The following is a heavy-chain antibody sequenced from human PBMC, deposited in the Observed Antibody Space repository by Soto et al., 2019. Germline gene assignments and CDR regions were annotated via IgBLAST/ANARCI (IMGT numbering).Heavy chain of an antibody. V-gene: IGHV3-48*02. J-gene: IGHJ6*02. CDR3: ARAPYGSGTYWRYGMDV. Sequence: PGGSLRLSCAASEFTFSSHSMNWVRQAPGKGLEWVSYISSGSSTIFYADSVRGRFTISRDNAKNSLYLQMNSLRDEDTAVYYCARAPYGSGTYWRYGMDVWGQGTTVTVSS. D-gene: IGHD3-10*01. CDR2: ISSGSSTI. CDR1: EFTFSSHS.